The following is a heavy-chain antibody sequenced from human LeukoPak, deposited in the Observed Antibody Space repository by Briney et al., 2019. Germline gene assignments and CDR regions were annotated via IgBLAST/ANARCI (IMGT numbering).Heavy chain of an antibody. V-gene: IGHV1-69*01. CDR2: IIPIFGTA. CDR1: GGTFSSYA. CDR3: ARGMASSGWGPIDY. Sequence: GSSVKVSCKASGGTFSSYAISWVRQAPGQGLGWMGGIIPIFGTANYAQKFQGRVTITADESTSTAYMELSSLRSEDTAVYYCARGMASSGWGPIDYWGQGTLVTVSS. J-gene: IGHJ4*02. D-gene: IGHD6-19*01.